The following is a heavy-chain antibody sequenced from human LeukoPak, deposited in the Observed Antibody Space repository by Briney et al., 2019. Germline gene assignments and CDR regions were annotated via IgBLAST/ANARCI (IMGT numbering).Heavy chain of an antibody. Sequence: SETLSLTCTVSGGSISSSSYYWGWIRQPPGTGLEWIGSIYYSGSTYYNPSLKSRVTISVDTSKNRFSLKLSSVTAADTAVYYCARDALAVVGAKEWYFDYWGQGTLVTVSS. D-gene: IGHD1-26*01. V-gene: IGHV4-39*07. CDR1: GGSISSSSYY. J-gene: IGHJ4*02. CDR2: IYYSGST. CDR3: ARDALAVVGAKEWYFDY.